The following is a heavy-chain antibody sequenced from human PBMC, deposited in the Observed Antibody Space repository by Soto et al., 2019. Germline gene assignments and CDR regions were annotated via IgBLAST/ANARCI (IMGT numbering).Heavy chain of an antibody. V-gene: IGHV4-31*03. CDR3: ARLRIATNNYKWFDP. CDR2: IYVTGAV. Sequence: SETLSLTCSVSGAALNSGNYYWSWIRQVPGKGLEWIGHIYVTGAVDYNPSLRDRITISQDTSERQFSLSLRLVTAADAAVYYCARLRIATNNYKWFDPWGQGTLVTVSS. D-gene: IGHD2-21*01. J-gene: IGHJ5*02. CDR1: GAALNSGNYY.